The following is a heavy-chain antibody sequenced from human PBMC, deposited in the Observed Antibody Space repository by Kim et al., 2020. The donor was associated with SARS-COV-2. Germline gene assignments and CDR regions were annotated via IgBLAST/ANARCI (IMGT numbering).Heavy chain of an antibody. V-gene: IGHV3-33*01. D-gene: IGHD2-15*01. CDR3: ATVVAGSYGMDV. J-gene: IGHJ6*02. Sequence: GGSLRLSCAASGFTFSSYGMHWVRQAPGKGLEWVAIIWYDGSNKYYADSVKGRFTLSRDNSKNTLYLQMNSLRAEDTAVYYCATVVAGSYGMDVWGQGTPVTVSS. CDR1: GFTFSSYG. CDR2: IWYDGSNK.